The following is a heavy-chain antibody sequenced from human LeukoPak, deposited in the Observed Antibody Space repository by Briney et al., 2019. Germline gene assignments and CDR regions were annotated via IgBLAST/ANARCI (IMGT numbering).Heavy chain of an antibody. J-gene: IGHJ5*02. CDR2: INTSGTT. CDR1: GGSISDYY. V-gene: IGHV4-4*07. CDR3: ARGLRRVYDFNWFDP. Sequence: SETLSLTCTVSGGSISDYYLAWIREPAGKALEWIGRINTSGTTRYNPSLQSRVTLPMDSSNSQFSLHLTSVTAADTAVYYCARGLRRVYDFNWFDPWGQGILVTVSS. D-gene: IGHD2/OR15-2a*01.